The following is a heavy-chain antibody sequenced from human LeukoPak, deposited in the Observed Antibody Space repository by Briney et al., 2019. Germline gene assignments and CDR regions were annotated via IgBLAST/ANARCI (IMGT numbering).Heavy chain of an antibody. CDR3: ARSQYSSSWYLFDY. CDR1: GGSISSSSYY. J-gene: IGHJ4*02. CDR2: IYYSGST. D-gene: IGHD6-13*01. Sequence: SETLSLTCTVSGGSISSSSYYWGWIRQPPGKGLKWIGSIYYSGSTYYNPSLKSRVTISVDTSKNQFSLKLSSVTAADTAVYYCARSQYSSSWYLFDYWGQGTLVTVSS. V-gene: IGHV4-39*01.